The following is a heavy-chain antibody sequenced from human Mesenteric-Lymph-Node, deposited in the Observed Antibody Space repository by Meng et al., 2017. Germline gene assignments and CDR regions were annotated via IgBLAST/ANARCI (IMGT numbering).Heavy chain of an antibody. CDR1: GVSVSSDSW. Sequence: VPLEESGPGLVTPSGTLSLTCVVSGVSVSSDSWWGWVRQSPGKGLECIGEIHPTGTTQYNPSLDSRATISVDRAKNQISLKLTSVTAADTAVYYCARDNSGWQHKDYWGQGILVTVSS. V-gene: IGHV4-4*02. D-gene: IGHD6-19*01. CDR3: ARDNSGWQHKDY. CDR2: IHPTGTT. J-gene: IGHJ4*02.